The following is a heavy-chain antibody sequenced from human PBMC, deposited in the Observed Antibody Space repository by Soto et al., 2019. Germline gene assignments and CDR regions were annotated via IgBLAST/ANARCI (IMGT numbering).Heavy chain of an antibody. D-gene: IGHD6-19*01. J-gene: IGHJ6*02. CDR3: ARPTRQWLGLRYYYGMDV. V-gene: IGHV4-34*01. Sequence: QVQLQQWGAGLLKPSETLSLTCAVYGGSFSGYYWSWIRQPPGKGLEWIGEINHSGSTNYNPSLKSRVTISVDQSKNQFSLTLSSVTAADRAVYYCARPTRQWLGLRYYYGMDVWGQGTTVTVSS. CDR1: GGSFSGYY. CDR2: INHSGST.